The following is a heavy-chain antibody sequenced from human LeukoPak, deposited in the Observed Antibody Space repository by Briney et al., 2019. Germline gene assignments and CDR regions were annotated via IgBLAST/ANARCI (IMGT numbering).Heavy chain of an antibody. V-gene: IGHV3-23*01. CDR1: GFTFSSYA. J-gene: IGHJ4*02. CDR3: AKSGYSGYDFRNFDY. D-gene: IGHD5-12*01. CDR2: ISGSGAGT. Sequence: GGSLRLSCAASGFTFSSYAMNWVRQAPGKGLEWVSGISGSGAGTYHADPVKGRLTIPRDNSKSTLYLHMNSLRAEDTAVYYCAKSGYSGYDFRNFDYWGQGTLVTVSS.